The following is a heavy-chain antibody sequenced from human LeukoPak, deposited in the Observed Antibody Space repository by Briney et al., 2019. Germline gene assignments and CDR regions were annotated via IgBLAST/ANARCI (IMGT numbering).Heavy chain of an antibody. Sequence: GGSLRLSCAASGFTLSSYAMSWVRRAPGKGLEWVSAISDSGNTYHADSVKGRFTISRDSSKNTLYLQMNSLRAEDTAVYYCARDPGSDSSAGVERDYWVQGTLVTVSS. CDR1: GFTLSSYA. V-gene: IGHV3-23*01. CDR2: ISDSGNT. CDR3: ARDPGSDSSAGVERDY. J-gene: IGHJ4*02. D-gene: IGHD3-22*01.